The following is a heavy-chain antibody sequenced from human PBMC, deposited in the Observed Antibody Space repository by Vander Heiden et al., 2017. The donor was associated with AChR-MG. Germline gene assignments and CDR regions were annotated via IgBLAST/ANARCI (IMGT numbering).Heavy chain of an antibody. D-gene: IGHD4-17*01. Sequence: QVQLVQSGAAVKKPGSSVKFSCKASGRPFSSYAISWVRQAPGQGLEGMGGIIPIFGTANYAQKFQGRVTITADESTSTAYMELSSLRSEETAVYYCARAVDDYGGNSYWFDPWGQGTLVTVSS. CDR2: IIPIFGTA. CDR3: ARAVDDYGGNSYWFDP. J-gene: IGHJ5*02. CDR1: GRPFSSYA. V-gene: IGHV1-69*01.